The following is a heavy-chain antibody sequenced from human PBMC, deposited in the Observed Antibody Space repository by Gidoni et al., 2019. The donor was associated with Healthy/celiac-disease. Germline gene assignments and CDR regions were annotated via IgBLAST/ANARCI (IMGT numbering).Heavy chain of an antibody. J-gene: IGHJ6*03. V-gene: IGHV3-48*02. CDR3: ARGLITMVRGATYYYYYMDV. Sequence: EVQLVESGGGLVQPGGSLRLSCAASGFTFSSYSMNWVRQAPGKGLEWVSYISSSSSTIYYADSVKGRFTISRDNAKNSLYLQMNSLRDEDTAVYYCARGLITMVRGATYYYYYMDVWGKGTTVTVSS. CDR1: GFTFSSYS. D-gene: IGHD3-10*01. CDR2: ISSSSSTI.